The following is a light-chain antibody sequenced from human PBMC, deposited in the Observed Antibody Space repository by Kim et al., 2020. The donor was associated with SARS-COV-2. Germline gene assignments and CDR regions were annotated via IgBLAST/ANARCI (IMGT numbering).Light chain of an antibody. CDR3: LKYDIYPWT. CDR2: AAS. Sequence: DIQMTQSPSAMSASVGDRVTITCRASQDISNYLAWFRQRPGKVPERLIYAASSLQSAVPSRFSGSGSGTEFTRTISSLQPEDFATYYCLKYDIYPWTFGQGTKVDIK. J-gene: IGKJ1*01. CDR1: QDISNY. V-gene: IGKV1-17*03.